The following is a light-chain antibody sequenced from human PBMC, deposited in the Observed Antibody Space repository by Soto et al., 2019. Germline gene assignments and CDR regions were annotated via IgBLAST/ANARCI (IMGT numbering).Light chain of an antibody. Sequence: EIVLTQSPGTLSLSPGERATLSCRASQSVSSNYLAWYQQKPGQAPRLLIYGASSRATGIPDRFSGSGSGIDFTLTSSRLEPEDFEVYYCHQYGISPFGGGTKVEIK. CDR1: QSVSSNY. J-gene: IGKJ4*01. CDR3: HQYGISP. V-gene: IGKV3-20*01. CDR2: GAS.